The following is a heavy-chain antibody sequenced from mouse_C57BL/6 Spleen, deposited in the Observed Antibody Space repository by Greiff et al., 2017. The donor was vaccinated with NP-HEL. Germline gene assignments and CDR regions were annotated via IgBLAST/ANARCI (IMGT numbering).Heavy chain of an antibody. CDR3: ARDYYGSSPRWYFDV. V-gene: IGHV5-17*01. CDR1: GFTFSDYG. J-gene: IGHJ1*03. D-gene: IGHD1-1*01. CDR2: ISSGSSTI. Sequence: EVHLVESGGGLVKPGGSLKLSCAASGFTFSDYGMHWVRQAPEKGLEWVAYISSGSSTIYYADTVKGRFTISGDNAKNTLFLQMTSLRSEDTAMYYCARDYYGSSPRWYFDVWGTGTTVTVSS.